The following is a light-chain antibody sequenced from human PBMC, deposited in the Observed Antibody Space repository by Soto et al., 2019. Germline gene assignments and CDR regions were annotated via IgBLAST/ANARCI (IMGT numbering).Light chain of an antibody. CDR3: QQYDDWTT. CDR1: QSVNTN. V-gene: IGKV3-15*01. CDR2: GAS. J-gene: IGKJ5*01. Sequence: EIVMTQSPATLSVSPGERATLSCRASQSVNTNLAWYQQKPGQSPRLLIYGASTRATGIPARFSGSGSGTEFSLSISSLKSGDFALYYCQQYDDWTTFGQGTRLEIK.